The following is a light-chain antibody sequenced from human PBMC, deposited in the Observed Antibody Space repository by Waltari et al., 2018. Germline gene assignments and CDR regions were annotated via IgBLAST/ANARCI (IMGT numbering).Light chain of an antibody. CDR3: QQRVNWPIT. CDR1: QSVSRY. CDR2: DAS. J-gene: IGKJ4*01. Sequence: EIVLTQSPATLSLSPGERATLSCRASQSVSRYLVWYQQKPGQAPRLLIYDASHRATGIPARFSGSGSGTDYTLTISSLEAEDFAVYYCQQRVNWPITFGGGTKVEIK. V-gene: IGKV3-11*01.